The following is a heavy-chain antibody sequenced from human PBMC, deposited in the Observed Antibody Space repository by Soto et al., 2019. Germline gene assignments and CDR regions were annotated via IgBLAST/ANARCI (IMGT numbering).Heavy chain of an antibody. D-gene: IGHD3-10*01. Sequence: SETLSLTCTVSGGSISSGGYYWSWIRQHPGKGLEWIGYIYYSGSTYYNPSLKSRVTISVDTSKSQFSLKLSSVTAADTAVYYCAREEIYYGSGSYPENWGQGTLVTVSS. CDR3: AREEIYYGSGSYPEN. CDR1: GGSISSGGYY. J-gene: IGHJ4*02. V-gene: IGHV4-31*03. CDR2: IYYSGST.